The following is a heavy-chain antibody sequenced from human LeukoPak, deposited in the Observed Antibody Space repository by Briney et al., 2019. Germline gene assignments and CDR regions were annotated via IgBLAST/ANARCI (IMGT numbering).Heavy chain of an antibody. V-gene: IGHV3-30-3*01. CDR1: GFTFSSYA. D-gene: IGHD5-24*01. Sequence: GGSLRLSCAASGFTFSSYAMPWVRQAPGKGLEWVAVISYDGSNKYYADSVKGRFTISRDNSKNTLYLQMNSLRAEDTAVYYCARAGRDGYKILGYINYWGQGTLVTVSS. CDR3: ARAGRDGYKILGYINY. J-gene: IGHJ4*02. CDR2: ISYDGSNK.